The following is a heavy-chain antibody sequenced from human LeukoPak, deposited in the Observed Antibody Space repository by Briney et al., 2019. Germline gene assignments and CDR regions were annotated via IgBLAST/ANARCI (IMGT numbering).Heavy chain of an antibody. CDR2: IYYSGST. D-gene: IGHD6-19*01. CDR1: GGSISNYY. Sequence: SETLSLTCTVSGGSISNYYWSWIRRPPGKGLEWIGYIYYSGSTNYNPSLKSRVTISVDTSKNQFSLKLSSVTAADTAVYYCARRMGSSGWLDYWGQGTLVTVSS. V-gene: IGHV4-59*08. J-gene: IGHJ4*02. CDR3: ARRMGSSGWLDY.